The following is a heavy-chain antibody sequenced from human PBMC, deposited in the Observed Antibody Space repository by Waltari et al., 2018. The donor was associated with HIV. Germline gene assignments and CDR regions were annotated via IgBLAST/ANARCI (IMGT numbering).Heavy chain of an antibody. CDR3: ARVYGYSGSYPGAPDDY. Sequence: QVQLQESGPGLVKPSATLSLTCAVSGYSISSGYYWGWIRQPPGKGLEWIGSIYHSGSTYYNPSLKSRVTISVDTSKNQFSLKLSSVTAADTAVYYCARVYGYSGSYPGAPDDYWGQGTLVTVSS. V-gene: IGHV4-38-2*01. D-gene: IGHD1-26*01. J-gene: IGHJ4*02. CDR1: GYSISSGYY. CDR2: IYHSGST.